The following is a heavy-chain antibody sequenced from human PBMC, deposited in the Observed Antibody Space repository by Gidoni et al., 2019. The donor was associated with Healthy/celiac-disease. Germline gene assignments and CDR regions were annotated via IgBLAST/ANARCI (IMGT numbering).Heavy chain of an antibody. J-gene: IGHJ6*02. D-gene: IGHD6-13*01. Sequence: EVQLVESGGGLVQPGRSLRLSCAASGFTFDAYAMHWVRQAPGKGLEWVSGISWNSGSIGYADSVKGRFTISRDNAKNSLYLQMNSLRAEDTALYYCAKDIGYSSSYYGMDVWGQGTTVTVSS. CDR2: ISWNSGSI. CDR3: AKDIGYSSSYYGMDV. CDR1: GFTFDAYA. V-gene: IGHV3-9*01.